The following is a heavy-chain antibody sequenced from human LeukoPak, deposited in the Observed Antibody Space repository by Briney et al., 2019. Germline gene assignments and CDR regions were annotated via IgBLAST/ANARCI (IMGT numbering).Heavy chain of an antibody. J-gene: IGHJ4*02. CDR3: AREQPAGSTDC. CDR2: ISPDGGNT. D-gene: IGHD2-2*01. CDR1: GFIFSSYS. Sequence: GGSLRLSCAASGFIFSSYSIHWVRQAPGKGLEYVSVISPDGGNTYYTNSVKGRFTISRDNSKNTLYLQMGSLREEDTAVYYCAREQPAGSTDCWGQGTLVTVSS. V-gene: IGHV3-64*01.